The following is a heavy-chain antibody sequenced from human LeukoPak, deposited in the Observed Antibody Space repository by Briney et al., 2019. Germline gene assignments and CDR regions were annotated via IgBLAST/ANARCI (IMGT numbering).Heavy chain of an antibody. J-gene: IGHJ5*02. D-gene: IGHD6-13*01. Sequence: SETLSLTCGVYGGSFSDYFWSWIRQPPGKGLEWIGEIERGGSTVYSPTLESRVTMSLDTSKLQFSLRLTSVTAADTAVYFCARGGLAGSSWSWFDPWGQGTLVAVSS. V-gene: IGHV4-34*01. CDR1: GGSFSDYF. CDR2: IERGGST. CDR3: ARGGLAGSSWSWFDP.